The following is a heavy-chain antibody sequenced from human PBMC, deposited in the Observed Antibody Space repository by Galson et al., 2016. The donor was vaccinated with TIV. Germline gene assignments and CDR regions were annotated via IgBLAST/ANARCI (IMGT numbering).Heavy chain of an antibody. V-gene: IGHV4-39*01. CDR3: ATGGQGFGTFDY. Sequence: ETLSLTCTVSGGSISSSTNYWGWIRQPPGKGLEWVGSIYYSGSTSYNPSLKSRVTISVDTSKNQFSLKLSSVTAADTAVYYCATGGQGFGTFDYWGQGTLITVSS. CDR2: IYYSGST. CDR1: GGSISSSTNY. J-gene: IGHJ4*02. D-gene: IGHD3-16*01.